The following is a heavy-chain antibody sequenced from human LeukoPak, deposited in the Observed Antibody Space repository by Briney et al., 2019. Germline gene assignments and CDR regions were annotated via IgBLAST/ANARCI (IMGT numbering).Heavy chain of an antibody. D-gene: IGHD2-15*01. CDR1: GYTFTNYG. J-gene: IGHJ5*02. Sequence: GASVKLSCKASGYTFTNYGITWVRQAPGRGLEWMGWISAYNGNTNYAQKLQGRVTMTIDKTTSTAYMELRSLRSDDTAVYYCARGGANCSGGRCPLNWFDPWGQGTPVTVSS. CDR2: ISAYNGNT. CDR3: ARGGANCSGGRCPLNWFDP. V-gene: IGHV1-18*01.